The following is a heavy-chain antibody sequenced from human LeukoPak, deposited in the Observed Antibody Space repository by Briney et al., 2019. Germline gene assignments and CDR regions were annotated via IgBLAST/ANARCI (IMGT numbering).Heavy chain of an antibody. CDR3: AKPTRGSGSFLIDC. CDR2: IWYDGSYK. D-gene: IGHD1-26*01. V-gene: IGHV3-33*06. Sequence: PARSLRLSCAASGGTFSNYGMHWVRQAPGKGLERVAVIWYDGSYKYYVDSVKGRFTISRDNSKNTLYLQMNSLRAEDTAVYYCAKPTRGSGSFLIDCWGQGTLVTVSS. J-gene: IGHJ4*02. CDR1: GGTFSNYG.